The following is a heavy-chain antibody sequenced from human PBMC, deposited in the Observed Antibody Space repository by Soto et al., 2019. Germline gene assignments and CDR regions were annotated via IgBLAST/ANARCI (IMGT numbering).Heavy chain of an antibody. D-gene: IGHD2-15*01. J-gene: IGHJ4*02. CDR3: AKRRGAGGHFDY. Sequence: DVQLLESGGGLVQPEGPPRLSCAASGFTFSSYAMGWVRQGPGKGLEWVAVVSIGGSTHYADSVRGRFTISRDNSKNTLSLQMNSLTDEDTAVYFCAKRRGAGGHFDYWGQGALVTVSS. CDR1: GFTFSSYA. CDR2: VSIGGST. V-gene: IGHV3-23*01.